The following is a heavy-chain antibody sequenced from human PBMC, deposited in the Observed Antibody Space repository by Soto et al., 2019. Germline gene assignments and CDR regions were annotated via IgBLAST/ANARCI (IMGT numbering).Heavy chain of an antibody. CDR3: ARVLPISCSTTSCPRGGNYYGMDV. CDR1: GDSISSGGYY. D-gene: IGHD2-2*01. V-gene: IGHV4-31*03. J-gene: IGHJ6*02. Sequence: QVQLQESGPGLVKPSETLSLICTVSGDSISSGGYYWSWIRQHPGKGLEWIGYIYYSGSTYYNPSLKSRVTISVDTSKNQFSLKLSSVTAADTAVYYCARVLPISCSTTSCPRGGNYYGMDVWGQGTTVTVSS. CDR2: IYYSGST.